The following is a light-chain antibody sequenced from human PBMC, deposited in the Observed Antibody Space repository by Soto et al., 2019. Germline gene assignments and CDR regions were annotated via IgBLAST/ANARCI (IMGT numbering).Light chain of an antibody. V-gene: IGKV3-15*01. J-gene: IGKJ1*01. CDR1: QSVNSN. CDR3: QQYSNWPRT. CDR2: SAS. Sequence: EIVMTQSPATLSVSPGERATLSCRASQSVNSNLAWYQQKRGQAPRLLIYSASTRATGIPARFSGSGSRTEFTLTISNLQSEDFAVYYCQQYSNWPRTFGQGTKLEIK.